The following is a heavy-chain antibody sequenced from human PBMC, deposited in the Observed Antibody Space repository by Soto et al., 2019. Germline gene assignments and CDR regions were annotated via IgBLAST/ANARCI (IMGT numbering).Heavy chain of an antibody. Sequence: ASVKVSCKASGYTFTSYGISWERQAPGQGLEWMGWISAYNGNTNCAQKLQGRVSMTTDTSTSTAYMELRSLRSDDTAVYFCAREFKGYDILTERAFDYWGQGTLVTVSS. J-gene: IGHJ4*02. CDR3: AREFKGYDILTERAFDY. V-gene: IGHV1-18*01. D-gene: IGHD3-9*01. CDR2: ISAYNGNT. CDR1: GYTFTSYG.